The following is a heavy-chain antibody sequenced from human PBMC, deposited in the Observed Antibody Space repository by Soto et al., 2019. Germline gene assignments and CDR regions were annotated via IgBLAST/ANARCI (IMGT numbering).Heavy chain of an antibody. Sequence: GGSLRLSCAASGFTFSSYAMSWVRQAPGKGLEWVSGISGSGGSTYYADSVKGRFTISRDNSNNTLYLQMNSLRAEDTAVYYCAKGGEWPPRYYGMDVWGQGTTVTVSS. CDR2: ISGSGGST. V-gene: IGHV3-23*01. J-gene: IGHJ6*02. CDR3: AKGGEWPPRYYGMDV. CDR1: GFTFSSYA. D-gene: IGHD3-10*01.